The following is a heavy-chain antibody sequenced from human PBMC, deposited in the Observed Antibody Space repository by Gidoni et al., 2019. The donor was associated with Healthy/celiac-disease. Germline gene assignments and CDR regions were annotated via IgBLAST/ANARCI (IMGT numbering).Heavy chain of an antibody. Sequence: QVQLVQSGAEVKKPGASVKVSCTASGYTFTGYYMHWVRQAPGQGLEWMGWINPNSGGTNYAQKFQGRVTMTRDTSISTAYMELSRLRSDDTAVYYCARDFEDSIDYYHYYGMDVWGQGTTVTVSS. V-gene: IGHV1-2*02. CDR2: INPNSGGT. D-gene: IGHD3-10*01. CDR3: ARDFEDSIDYYHYYGMDV. CDR1: GYTFTGYY. J-gene: IGHJ6*02.